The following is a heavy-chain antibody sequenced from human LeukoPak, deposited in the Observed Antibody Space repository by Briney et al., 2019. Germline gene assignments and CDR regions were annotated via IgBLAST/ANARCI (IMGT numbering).Heavy chain of an antibody. CDR1: GFTFNHYA. J-gene: IGHJ3*02. D-gene: IGHD3-10*01. CDR3: AKDPDPYGSGRSAFDI. CDR2: ITSPGAGT. Sequence: GGSLRLSCVASGFTFNHYAMSWVRQAPGKGLEWVSSITSPGAGTYYADAVRGRFTISRDNSKNTLYLQMNSLRGEDTALYYCAKDPDPYGSGRSAFDIWGLGTMVTVSS. V-gene: IGHV3-23*01.